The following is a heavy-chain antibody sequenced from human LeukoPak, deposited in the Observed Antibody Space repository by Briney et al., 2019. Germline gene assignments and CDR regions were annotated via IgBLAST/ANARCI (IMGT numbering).Heavy chain of an antibody. J-gene: IGHJ1*01. CDR2: ISGIGDTT. CDR1: GFIFSSYA. CDR3: AKRVVVGATSPYSDFQH. Sequence: PGGSLRLSCAASGFIFSSYAMGWVRQAPGKGLEWVSAISGIGDTTHYADSVKGWFTISRDNSKNTLFLQMDSLRGEDTAVYYCAKRVVVGATSPYSDFQHWGQGTLVTVSS. V-gene: IGHV3-23*01. D-gene: IGHD1-26*01.